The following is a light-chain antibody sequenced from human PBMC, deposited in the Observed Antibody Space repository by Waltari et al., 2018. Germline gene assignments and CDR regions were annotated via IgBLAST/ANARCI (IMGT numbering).Light chain of an antibody. J-gene: IGLJ1*01. CDR3: AAWDDSLNGHFV. CDR2: CNH. CDR1: SSNIGTNT. V-gene: IGLV1-44*01. Sequence: QSVLTQPPSASGTPGQRVTISCSGSSSNIGTNTVNWYQQLPGPAPTLLLYCNHQRPSGAPDRFSGSKSGTSASLAISGLQSEDEADYYCAAWDDSLNGHFVFGTGTKVTVL.